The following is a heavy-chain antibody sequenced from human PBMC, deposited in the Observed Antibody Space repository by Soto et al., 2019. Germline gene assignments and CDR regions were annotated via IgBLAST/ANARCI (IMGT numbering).Heavy chain of an antibody. CDR1: GFTFSSYG. CDR2: IWYDGSNK. Sequence: QVQLVESGGGVVQPGRSLRLSCAASGFTFSSYGMHWVRQAPGKGLEWVAVIWYDGSNKYYADSVKGRFTISRDNSKNTLYLQMNSLRAEDTAVYYCASLSPPEDYWGQGTLVTVSS. CDR3: ASLSPPEDY. J-gene: IGHJ4*02. V-gene: IGHV3-33*01.